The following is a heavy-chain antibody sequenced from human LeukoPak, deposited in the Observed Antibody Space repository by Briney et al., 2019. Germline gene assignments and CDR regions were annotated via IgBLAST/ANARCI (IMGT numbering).Heavy chain of an antibody. Sequence: PGGSLRLSCAASGFTFSSYSMNWVRQAPGKGLEWVSYISSSGSTIYYADSVKGRFTISRDNAKNSLYLQMNSLRAEDTAVYYCARPLSDIVVVPAAILHWGQGTLVTVSS. D-gene: IGHD2-2*01. J-gene: IGHJ1*01. CDR2: ISSSGSTI. CDR3: ARPLSDIVVVPAAILH. CDR1: GFTFSSYS. V-gene: IGHV3-48*01.